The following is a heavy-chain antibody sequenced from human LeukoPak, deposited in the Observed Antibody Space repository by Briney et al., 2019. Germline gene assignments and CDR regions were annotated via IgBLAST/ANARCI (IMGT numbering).Heavy chain of an antibody. D-gene: IGHD3-10*01. CDR2: ISYDGSNK. V-gene: IGHV3-30*03. J-gene: IGHJ6*02. CDR3: AGFGELSRRRYYYYGMDV. Sequence: PGGSLRLSCAASGFTFSSYGMHWVRQAPGKGLEWVAVISYDGSNKYYADSVKGRFTISRDNSKNTLYLQMNSLRAEDTAVYYCAGFGELSRRRYYYYGMDVWGQGTTVTVSS. CDR1: GFTFSSYG.